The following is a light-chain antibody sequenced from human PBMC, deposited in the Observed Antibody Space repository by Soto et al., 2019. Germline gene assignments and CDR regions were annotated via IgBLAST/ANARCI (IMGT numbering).Light chain of an antibody. Sequence: DIQMTQSPSTLSASVGDRVTITCRASQSVSSWLAWYQHKPGKTPKLLIYKASTLESGVPSRFSGSGSGTEFTLTISSLQPDDFATYYCQQYNTYSGYIFDQGTKLEIK. CDR1: QSVSSW. J-gene: IGKJ2*01. CDR3: QQYNTYSGYI. CDR2: KAS. V-gene: IGKV1-5*03.